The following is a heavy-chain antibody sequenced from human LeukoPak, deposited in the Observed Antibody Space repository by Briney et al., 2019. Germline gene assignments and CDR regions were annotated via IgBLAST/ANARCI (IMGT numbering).Heavy chain of an antibody. CDR3: ARDSYSYDSSVVDAFDM. CDR1: GFTVRANY. CDR2: IYAIDTT. Sequence: GSLRLACSAPGFTVRANYMSTVPQTPAQGQEWDSLIYAIDTTYYADSVKGRFTIDKDNYKHTLYLQMNFLRVEDTALYYCARDSYSYDSSVVDAFDMWGQGTMVTVSS. D-gene: IGHD3-22*01. J-gene: IGHJ3*02. V-gene: IGHV3-66*03.